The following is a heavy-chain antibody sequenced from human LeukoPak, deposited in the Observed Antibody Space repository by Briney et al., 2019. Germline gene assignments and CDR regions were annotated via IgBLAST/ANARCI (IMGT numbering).Heavy chain of an antibody. CDR2: INNSGNTI. V-gene: IGHV3-48*03. CDR3: AKDSSGWLYYFDY. J-gene: IGHJ4*02. CDR1: GFTFSTYE. Sequence: PGGSLRLSCAASGFTFSTYEMNWVRQAPGKGLEWVSSINNSGNTIYYADSVKGRFTISRDNSKNSLYLQMNSLRAEDTAVYYCAKDSSGWLYYFDYWGQGTLVTVSS. D-gene: IGHD6-19*01.